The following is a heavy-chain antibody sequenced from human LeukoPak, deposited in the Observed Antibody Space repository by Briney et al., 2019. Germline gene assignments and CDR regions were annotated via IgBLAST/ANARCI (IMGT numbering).Heavy chain of an antibody. V-gene: IGHV1-8*01. CDR1: GYTFTNYD. J-gene: IGHJ6*03. Sequence: ASVKVSCKASGYTFTNYDIIWVRQATGQGLEWMGRISPYSHNTDYGQKFQGRATMTVDTSISTAYMELSGLRSEDTAEYYCARVTGSGSYVNYYYYMDVWGKGTTVTISS. CDR2: ISPYSHNT. CDR3: ARVTGSGSYVNYYYYMDV. D-gene: IGHD3-10*01.